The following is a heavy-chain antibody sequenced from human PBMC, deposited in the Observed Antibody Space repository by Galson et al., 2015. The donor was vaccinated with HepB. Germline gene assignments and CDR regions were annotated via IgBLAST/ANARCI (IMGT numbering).Heavy chain of an antibody. CDR1: GYTLTELS. CDR2: FDPEDGET. Sequence: SVKVSCKVSGYTLTELSMHWVRQAPGKGLEWLGGFDPEDGETIYAQKFQGRVTMTEDTSTDTAYIDLSSLGSEDTAVDYCATVWLERRPSGTRDAFDIWGQVTMVTVSS. D-gene: IGHD1-1*01. J-gene: IGHJ3*02. CDR3: ATVWLERRPSGTRDAFDI. V-gene: IGHV1-24*01.